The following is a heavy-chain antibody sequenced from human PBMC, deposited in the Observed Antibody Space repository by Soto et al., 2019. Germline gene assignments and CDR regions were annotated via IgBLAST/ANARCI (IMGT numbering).Heavy chain of an antibody. Sequence: GGSLRLSCAGSGYSFSTYWMGWDRQFPGRGLEWVANIKYDGSETPYLDSVKGRFTISRDNARNSLYLQMTSLRVEDTAVYYCAAWPRTSWFDYGGQDTQVTVYS. CDR1: GYSFSTYW. V-gene: IGHV3-7*03. CDR3: AAWPRTSWFDY. D-gene: IGHD6-13*01. CDR2: IKYDGSET. J-gene: IGHJ4*02.